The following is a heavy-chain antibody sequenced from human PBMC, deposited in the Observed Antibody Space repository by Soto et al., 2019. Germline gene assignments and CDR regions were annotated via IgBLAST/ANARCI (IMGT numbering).Heavy chain of an antibody. CDR2: IYWDEDK. J-gene: IGHJ5*02. V-gene: IGHV2-5*02. CDR3: AHTAWKRLIWFDP. Sequence: QITLTASGPPLLQPTQTLRLTCSFSGFSLTTRGLVVAWFRQPPGKPLQWLAVIYWDEDKRYSTLLKTRLTVAQDPSKTQVVRSMTNMDPVDTGIFYCAHTAWKRLIWFDPWSQGSHVTGS. D-gene: IGHD1-1*01. CDR1: GFSLTTRGLV.